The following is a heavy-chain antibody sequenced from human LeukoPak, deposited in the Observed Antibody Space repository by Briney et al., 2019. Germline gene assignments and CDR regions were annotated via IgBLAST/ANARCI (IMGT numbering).Heavy chain of an antibody. J-gene: IGHJ5*02. CDR3: ARDAIYVGDTAMANWFDP. D-gene: IGHD5-18*01. V-gene: IGHV1-2*02. Sequence: ASVKVSCKASGYTFTGYYMHWVRQAPGQGLEWMGWVNPNSGGTNYAQKFQGRVTMTRDTSISTAYMGLSRLRSDDTAVYYCARDAIYVGDTAMANWFDPWGQGTLVTVSS. CDR2: VNPNSGGT. CDR1: GYTFTGYY.